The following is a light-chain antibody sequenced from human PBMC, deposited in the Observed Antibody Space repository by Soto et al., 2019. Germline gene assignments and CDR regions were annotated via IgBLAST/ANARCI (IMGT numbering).Light chain of an antibody. Sequence: EIVLTQSPATLSLSPGERATLSCRASQSVSSYLAWCQQKPGQAPRLLIYDASNRATGIPARFSGSGSGTDFTLTISSLEPEDFAVYYCQQRSNWPGTFGQGTKV. CDR2: DAS. CDR1: QSVSSY. J-gene: IGKJ1*01. V-gene: IGKV3-11*01. CDR3: QQRSNWPGT.